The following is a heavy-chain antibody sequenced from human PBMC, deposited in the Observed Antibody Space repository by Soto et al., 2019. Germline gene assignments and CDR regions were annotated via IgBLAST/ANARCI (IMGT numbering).Heavy chain of an antibody. V-gene: IGHV4-30-2*01. Sequence: TLSLTGAVSGGSISSGGYSWSWIRQPPGKGLEWIGYIYHSGSTYYNPSLKSRVTISVDRSKNQFSLKLSSVTAADTAVYYCARGRGGGVTMIVVSHFDYWGQGTLVTVSS. J-gene: IGHJ4*02. CDR2: IYHSGST. CDR3: ARGRGGGVTMIVVSHFDY. D-gene: IGHD3-22*01. CDR1: GGSISSGGYS.